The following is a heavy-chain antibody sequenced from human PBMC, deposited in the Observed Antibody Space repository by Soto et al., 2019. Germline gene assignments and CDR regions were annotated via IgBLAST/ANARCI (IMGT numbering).Heavy chain of an antibody. J-gene: IGHJ4*02. V-gene: IGHV3-33*01. CDR1: GFTFSSYG. CDR3: ARDQGVLMVYATPPIPFDY. Sequence: GGSLRLSCAASGFTFSSYGMHWVRQAPGKGLEWVAVIWYDGSNKYYADSVKGRFTISRDNSKNTLYLQMNSLRAEDTAVYYCARDQGVLMVYATPPIPFDYWGQGTLVTVSS. D-gene: IGHD2-8*01. CDR2: IWYDGSNK.